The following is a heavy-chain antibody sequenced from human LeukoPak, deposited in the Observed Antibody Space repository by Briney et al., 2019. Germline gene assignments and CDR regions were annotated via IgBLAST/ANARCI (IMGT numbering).Heavy chain of an antibody. CDR3: ARGVRWQQHRVDY. CDR2: MNPNSGNT. D-gene: IGHD6-13*01. J-gene: IGHJ4*02. V-gene: IGHV1-8*01. Sequence: GASVKVSCKASGYTFTSYDINWVRQATGQGLEWMGWMNPNSGNTGYAQKFQGRVTMTRNTSISTAYMELSSLRSEGTAVYYCARGVRWQQHRVDYWGQGTLVTVSS. CDR1: GYTFTSYD.